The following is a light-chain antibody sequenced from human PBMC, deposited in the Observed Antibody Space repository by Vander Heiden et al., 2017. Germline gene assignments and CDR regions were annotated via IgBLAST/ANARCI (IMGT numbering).Light chain of an antibody. J-gene: IGLJ2*01. V-gene: IGLV1-40*01. CDR2: GNN. CDR1: NIGAGYD. CDR3: QSYDSSLSDSVV. Sequence: QSVLTQPPSVSRAPGHRLTTSCTNIGAGYDVHWYRQLPGTAPNLLIYGNNNRPSGVPDRFSASKSVTSASLAITGLQAEDEADYYCQSYDSSLSDSVVFGGGTKLTVL.